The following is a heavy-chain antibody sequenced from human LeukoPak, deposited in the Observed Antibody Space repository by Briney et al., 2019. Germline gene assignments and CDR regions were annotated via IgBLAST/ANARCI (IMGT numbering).Heavy chain of an antibody. CDR1: GITLSSYG. D-gene: IGHD5-18*01. J-gene: IGHJ4*02. CDR3: ARYLRGTAMVTN. V-gene: IGHV3-66*01. CDR2: IYSGGST. Sequence: HPGGSLRLTCAASGITLSSYGMHWVRQAPGKGLEWVSVIYSGGSTYYADSVKGRFTISRDNSKNTLYLQMNSLRAEDTAVYYCARYLRGTAMVTNWGQGTLVTVSS.